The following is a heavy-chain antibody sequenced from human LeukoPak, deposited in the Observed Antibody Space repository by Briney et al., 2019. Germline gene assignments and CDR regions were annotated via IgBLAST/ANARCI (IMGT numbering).Heavy chain of an antibody. Sequence: GGSLRLSCAASGFTFSSYWMSWVRQAPGKGQEWVATIKQVGSEKYYVDSVKGRFTISRDNAKNSLYLQMNSLRAEDTAVYYCARDGYYYDSSGYYSTFDYWGQGTLVTVSS. CDR3: ARDGYYYDSSGYYSTFDY. J-gene: IGHJ4*02. V-gene: IGHV3-7*01. CDR1: GFTFSSYW. CDR2: IKQVGSEK. D-gene: IGHD3-22*01.